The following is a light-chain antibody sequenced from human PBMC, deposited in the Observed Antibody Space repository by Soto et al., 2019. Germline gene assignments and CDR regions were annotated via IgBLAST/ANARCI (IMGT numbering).Light chain of an antibody. Sequence: DIQMTQSPSTLSASVGDRVTITCRASQSISHWLAWYQQKPGKAPKVLIYKASTLQTGVPSRFSGSGSGTEFTLTISSLQPDDFATYYCQLYNTYSPTFGQGTKVEIK. CDR1: QSISHW. V-gene: IGKV1-5*03. J-gene: IGKJ2*01. CDR2: KAS. CDR3: QLYNTYSPT.